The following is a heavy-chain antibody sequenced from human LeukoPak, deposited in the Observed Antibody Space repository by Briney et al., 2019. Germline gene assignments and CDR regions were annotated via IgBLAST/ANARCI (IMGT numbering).Heavy chain of an antibody. CDR1: GFIFSSYA. Sequence: GSLRLSCAASGFIFSSYAMSWVRQAPGKGLQWVSTISGSGGHTYYADSVRGRFTISRDNSKNTLYLQMNSLRAEDTAVYYCSGYYDYYYSYGMDVWGQGTTVTVCS. CDR3: SGYYDYYYSYGMDV. J-gene: IGHJ6*02. CDR2: ISGSGGHT. V-gene: IGHV3-23*01. D-gene: IGHD3-3*01.